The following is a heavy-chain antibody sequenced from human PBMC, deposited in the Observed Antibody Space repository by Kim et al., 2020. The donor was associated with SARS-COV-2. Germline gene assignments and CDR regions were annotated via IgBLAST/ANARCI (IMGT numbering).Heavy chain of an antibody. CDR3: ANEDWXXYDSXGYSDXFDI. J-gene: IGHJ3*02. D-gene: IGHD3-22*01. Sequence: GGSLRLSCAASGFTFSSYAMSWVRQAPGKGLXWVSAISGSGGSTYYADSVKGRFTISRDNSKNTXXLQRNSLRAXDTAXYYCANEDWXXYDSXGYSDXFDIWXXGTMVXVS. CDR2: ISGSGGST. CDR1: GFTFSSYA. V-gene: IGHV3-23*01.